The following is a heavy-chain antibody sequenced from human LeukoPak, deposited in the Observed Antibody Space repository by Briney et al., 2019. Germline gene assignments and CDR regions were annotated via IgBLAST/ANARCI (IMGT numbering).Heavy chain of an antibody. D-gene: IGHD1-26*01. CDR1: GFTSSASA. CDR2: IRSKANSYAT. CDR3: TRPHSGSYSN. Sequence: PGGSLKLSCAASGFTSSASAMPWVRQASGKGLEWVGRIRSKANSYATAYAASVKGRFTISRDDSKNTAYLQMNSLKTEDTAVYYCTRPHSGSYSNWGQGTLVTVSS. V-gene: IGHV3-73*01. J-gene: IGHJ4*02.